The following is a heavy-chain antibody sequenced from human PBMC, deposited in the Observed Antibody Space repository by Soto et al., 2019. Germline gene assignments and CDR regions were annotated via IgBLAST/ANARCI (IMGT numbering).Heavy chain of an antibody. V-gene: IGHV4-59*08. Sequence: PSETLSLTCTVSGGSISSYYWSWIRQPPGKGLEWIGYIYYSGSTNYNPSLKSRVTISVDTSKNQFSLKLSSVTAADTAGYYCARQERLVPIYSGLSVSGQRSPVTGSS. CDR3: ARQERLVPIYSGLSV. D-gene: IGHD6-6*01. CDR1: GGSISSYY. CDR2: IYYSGST. J-gene: IGHJ6*01.